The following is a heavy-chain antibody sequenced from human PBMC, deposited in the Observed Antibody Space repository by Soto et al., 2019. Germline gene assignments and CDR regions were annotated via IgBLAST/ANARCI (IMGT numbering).Heavy chain of an antibody. V-gene: IGHV4-30-2*06. CDR1: GGSITSGGYS. J-gene: IGHJ6*02. CDR3: ARVCYGMDV. Sequence: PSETLSLTCTVSGGSITSGGYSWTWIRQSPGKGLEWIGYTYQSGSAYYNPSLKSRVTISVDRSKNQFSLNLTSVTAADTAVYYCARVCYGMDVWGQGTTVTVSS. CDR2: TYQSGSA.